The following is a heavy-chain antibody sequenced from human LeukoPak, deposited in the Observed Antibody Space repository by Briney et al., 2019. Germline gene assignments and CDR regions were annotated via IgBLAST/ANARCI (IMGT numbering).Heavy chain of an antibody. CDR1: GFTFSSYW. CDR2: INSDGSST. V-gene: IGHV3-74*01. CDR3: ARGEDDYVWGSYRFDY. J-gene: IGHJ4*02. Sequence: GGSLRLSCAASGFTFSSYWMHWVRQAPGKGLVWVSRINSDGSSTSYADSVKGRFTISRDNSKNTLYLQMNSLRAEDTAVYYCARGEDDYVWGSYRFDYWGQGTLVTVSS. D-gene: IGHD3-16*02.